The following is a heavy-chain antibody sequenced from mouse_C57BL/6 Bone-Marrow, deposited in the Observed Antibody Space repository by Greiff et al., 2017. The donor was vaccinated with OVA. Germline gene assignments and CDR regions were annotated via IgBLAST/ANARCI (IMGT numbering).Heavy chain of an antibody. Sequence: QVQLQQPGAELVKPGASVKLSCKASGYTFTSYWMHWVKQRPGQGLEWIGMIHPNSGSTNYNEKFKSKATLTEAKSSRTAYMQISSLTTEDSAVYYCARGDSWGEGGYWGQGTTLTVSS. V-gene: IGHV1-64*01. CDR3: ARGDSWGEGGY. CDR1: GYTFTSYW. CDR2: IHPNSGST. D-gene: IGHD1-1*01. J-gene: IGHJ2*01.